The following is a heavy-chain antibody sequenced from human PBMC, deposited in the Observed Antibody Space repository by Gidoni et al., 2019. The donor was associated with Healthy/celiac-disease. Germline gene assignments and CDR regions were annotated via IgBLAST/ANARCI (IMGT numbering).Heavy chain of an antibody. D-gene: IGHD3-3*01. CDR2: ISYDGSNK. J-gene: IGHJ4*02. V-gene: IGHV3-30*19. Sequence: YGMHWVRQAPGKGLEWVAVISYDGSNKYYADSVKGRFTISRDNSKNTLYLQMNSLRAEDTAVYYCARVPYDFWSGYYFDYWGQGTLVTVSS. CDR3: ARVPYDFWSGYYFDY. CDR1: YG.